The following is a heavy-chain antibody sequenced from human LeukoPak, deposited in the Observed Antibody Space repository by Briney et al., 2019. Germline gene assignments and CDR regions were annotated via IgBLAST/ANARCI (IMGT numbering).Heavy chain of an antibody. V-gene: IGHV3-23*01. CDR3: TKRGDYVPDYYFDY. D-gene: IGHD4-17*01. CDR1: GFTFNSYA. Sequence: GRSLRLSCAASGFTFNSYAMSWVRQAPGKGLEWVSAISGSGGSTYYADSVKGRFTISRDNSKNTLYLQMNSLRAEDTAVYYCTKRGDYVPDYYFDYWGQGTLATVSS. J-gene: IGHJ4*02. CDR2: ISGSGGST.